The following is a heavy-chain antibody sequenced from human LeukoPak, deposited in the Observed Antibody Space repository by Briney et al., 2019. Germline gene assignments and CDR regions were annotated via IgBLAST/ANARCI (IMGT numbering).Heavy chain of an antibody. V-gene: IGHV3-7*05. Sequence: GGSLRLSCTASTFTLDNYWMSWVRQAPGKGLEWVANIKQDGSEKYHVDSVKGRFTISRDNAKNSLYLQMNSLGAEDTAVYYCASRAGYTGSWSAFDYWGQGTLVTVSS. J-gene: IGHJ4*02. CDR3: ASRAGYTGSWSAFDY. CDR1: TFTLDNYW. D-gene: IGHD6-13*01. CDR2: IKQDGSEK.